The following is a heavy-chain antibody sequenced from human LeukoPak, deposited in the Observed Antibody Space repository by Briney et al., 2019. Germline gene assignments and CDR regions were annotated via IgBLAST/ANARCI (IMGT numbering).Heavy chain of an antibody. J-gene: IGHJ4*02. CDR2: INPNSGGI. V-gene: IGHV1-2*02. Sequence: ASVKVSCKASGYTFTGYYMHWVRQAPGQGLEWMGWINPNSGGIHYAQNFQGRVTMTIDTSISTAYMELSRLRSDDTAVYYCGRTHNFDYWGQGTLVTVSS. CDR1: GYTFTGYY. CDR3: GRTHNFDY.